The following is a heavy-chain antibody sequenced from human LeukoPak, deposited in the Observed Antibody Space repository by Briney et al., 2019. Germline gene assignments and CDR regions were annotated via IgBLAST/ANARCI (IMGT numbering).Heavy chain of an antibody. V-gene: IGHV3-30*03. Sequence: PGRSLRLSCAASGFTFSSYGMHWVRQAPGKGLEWVAVISYDGSNKYYADSVKGRFTISRDNSKHTLYLQMNSLRAEDTAVYYCAPLSYCSSTSCSDYWGQGTLVTVSS. CDR3: APLSYCSSTSCSDY. D-gene: IGHD2-2*01. CDR1: GFTFSSYG. CDR2: ISYDGSNK. J-gene: IGHJ4*02.